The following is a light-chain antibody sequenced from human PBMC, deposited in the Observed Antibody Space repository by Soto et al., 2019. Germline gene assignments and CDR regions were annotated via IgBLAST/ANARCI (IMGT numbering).Light chain of an antibody. V-gene: IGKV3-11*01. CDR1: QSVSSY. CDR2: DAS. CDR3: QQRSNGQGT. J-gene: IGKJ1*01. Sequence: EIVLTQSPATLSLSPGERATLSCRASQSVSSYLAWYQQKPGQAPRLLIYDASNRATGIPARFSGSGSGTDFTLTISRLEPEDFAVYYCQQRSNGQGTFGQGTKVEIK.